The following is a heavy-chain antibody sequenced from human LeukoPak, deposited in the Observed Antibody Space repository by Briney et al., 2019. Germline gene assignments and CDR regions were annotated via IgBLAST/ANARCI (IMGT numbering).Heavy chain of an antibody. J-gene: IGHJ5*02. CDR3: ARGGRIAVAGRVRNWFDP. CDR1: GFTFSSYG. V-gene: IGHV3-33*01. Sequence: GRSLRLSCAASGFTFSSYGMHWVRQAPGKGLEWVAVIWYDGSNKYCADSVKGRFTISRDNSKNTLYLQMNSLRAEDTAVYYCARGGRIAVAGRVRNWFDPWGQGTLVTVSS. D-gene: IGHD6-19*01. CDR2: IWYDGSNK.